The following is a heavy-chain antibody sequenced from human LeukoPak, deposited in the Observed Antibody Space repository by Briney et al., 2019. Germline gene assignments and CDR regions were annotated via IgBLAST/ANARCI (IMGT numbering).Heavy chain of an antibody. CDR3: ARRGANWGSYWNFDL. J-gene: IGHJ2*01. CDR2: IYHSGST. Sequence: SETLSLTCAVSGGSISSSNWWSWVRQPPGKGLEWIGEIYHSGSTNYNPSLKSRVTISVDKSKNQFSLKLSSVTAADTAVYYCARRGANWGSYWNFDLWGRGTLVTVSS. D-gene: IGHD7-27*01. CDR1: GGSISSSNW. V-gene: IGHV4-4*02.